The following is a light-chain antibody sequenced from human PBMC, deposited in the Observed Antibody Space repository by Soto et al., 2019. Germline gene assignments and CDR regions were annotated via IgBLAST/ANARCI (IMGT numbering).Light chain of an antibody. Sequence: DIRMTQSPSTLSASVGDRVSITCRASQSISTWLAWDQQKPGKVPKLLIYDAYSFDSGVPSRFSGSGSGTEFTLTISSLQPDDFATYYCQQYNSYPFTFGPGTKVDIK. J-gene: IGKJ3*01. CDR1: QSISTW. CDR2: DAY. V-gene: IGKV1-5*01. CDR3: QQYNSYPFT.